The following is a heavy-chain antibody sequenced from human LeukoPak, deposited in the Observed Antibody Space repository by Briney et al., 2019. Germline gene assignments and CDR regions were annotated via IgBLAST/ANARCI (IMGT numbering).Heavy chain of an antibody. CDR3: AKEGSDAFDI. V-gene: IGHV3-30*18. Sequence: GGSLRLSCAASLFTFSRNGMHWVRQAPGKGLEGVAVISYDGSNKYYADSVKGRFTISRDNSKNTLYLQMNSLRAEDTAVYYCAKEGSDAFDIWGQGTMVTVSS. CDR2: ISYDGSNK. CDR1: LFTFSRNG. J-gene: IGHJ3*02.